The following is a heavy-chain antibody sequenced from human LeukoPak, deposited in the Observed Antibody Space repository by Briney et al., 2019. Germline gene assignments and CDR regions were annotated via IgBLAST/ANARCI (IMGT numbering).Heavy chain of an antibody. Sequence: PSETLSLTCTVSGGSISSSSYYWGWIRQPPGKGLEWIGSIYYSGSTYYNPSLKSRVTISVDTSKNQFSLKLSSVTAADTAVYYCAREWRYCSSTSCSLNGAFDYWGQGTLVTVSS. CDR3: AREWRYCSSTSCSLNGAFDY. CDR2: IYYSGST. V-gene: IGHV4-39*07. CDR1: GGSISSSSYY. D-gene: IGHD2-2*01. J-gene: IGHJ4*02.